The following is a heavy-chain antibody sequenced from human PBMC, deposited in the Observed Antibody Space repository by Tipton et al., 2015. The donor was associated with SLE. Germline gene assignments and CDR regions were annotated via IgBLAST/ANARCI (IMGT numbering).Heavy chain of an antibody. D-gene: IGHD3-16*01. Sequence: LRLSCSVSGYSISSGHYWGWIRQPPGKGLEWIGSIYHSGSTYYNPSLKSRVTISVDTSKNQFSLKLSSVTAADTAVYYCARGGGPFYYWGQGTLVTVSS. J-gene: IGHJ4*02. CDR2: IYHSGST. CDR1: GYSISSGHY. V-gene: IGHV4-38-2*02. CDR3: ARGGGPFYY.